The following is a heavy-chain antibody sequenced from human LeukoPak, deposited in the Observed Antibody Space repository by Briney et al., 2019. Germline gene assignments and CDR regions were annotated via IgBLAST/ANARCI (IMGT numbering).Heavy chain of an antibody. CDR3: ARVPPSFAAAMVTDYFDY. CDR1: GFTFSSYW. Sequence: SGGSLRLSCAASGFTFSSYWMSWVRQAPGRGLEWVANIKQDGRKKSYADSVKGRFTISRDNAKNSLYLQMNSLRAEDTAVYHCARVPPSFAAAMVTDYFDYWGQGTLVTVSS. D-gene: IGHD5-18*01. J-gene: IGHJ4*02. V-gene: IGHV3-7*01. CDR2: IKQDGRKK.